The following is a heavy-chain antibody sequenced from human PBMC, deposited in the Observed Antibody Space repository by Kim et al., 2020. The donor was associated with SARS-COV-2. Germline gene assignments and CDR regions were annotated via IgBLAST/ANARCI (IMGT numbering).Heavy chain of an antibody. V-gene: IGHV3-23*01. CDR1: GFTFSSYA. J-gene: IGHJ4*02. CDR2: ISGSGGFT. CDR3: AKLPRITMVQGVIG. Sequence: GGSLRLSCAASGFTFSSYAMSWVRQAPGKGLEWVSDISGSGGFTYYADSVKGRFTISRDNSKNTLYLQMNSLRAEDTAVYYCAKLPRITMVQGVIGWGQGTLVTVSS. D-gene: IGHD3-10*01.